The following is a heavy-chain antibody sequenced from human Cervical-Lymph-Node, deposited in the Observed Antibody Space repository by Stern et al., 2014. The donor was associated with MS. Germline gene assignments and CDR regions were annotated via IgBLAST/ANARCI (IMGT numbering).Heavy chain of an antibody. D-gene: IGHD6-13*01. Sequence: EVQLVESGGGLVQPGRSLRLSCAASGFTFDDFAMHWVRQAPGKGLEWVSGVSWNSGTIGYADSVEGRFTISRDNAKNSLHLQMNSLRAEDTALYYCAKGAAATYYYYAMDVWGQGTTVTVSS. CDR1: GFTFDDFA. CDR2: VSWNSGTI. V-gene: IGHV3-9*01. J-gene: IGHJ6*02. CDR3: AKGAAATYYYYAMDV.